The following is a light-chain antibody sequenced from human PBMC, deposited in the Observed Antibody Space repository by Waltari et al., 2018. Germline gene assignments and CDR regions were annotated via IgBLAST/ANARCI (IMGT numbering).Light chain of an antibody. J-gene: IGLJ1*01. CDR1: SSDVGSYNR. CDR3: SLYTSSSIV. CDR2: EVS. Sequence: QSALTQPPSVSGSPGQSVTISCTGTSSDVGSYNRASWYQQPPGPAPKLMIYEVSNRPSGVPDRFSGSKSGNTASLTISGLQAEDEADYYCSLYTSSSIVFGTGTKVTVL. V-gene: IGLV2-18*01.